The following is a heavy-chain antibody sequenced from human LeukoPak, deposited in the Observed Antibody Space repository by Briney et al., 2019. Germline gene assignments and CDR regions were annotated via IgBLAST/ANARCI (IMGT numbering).Heavy chain of an antibody. D-gene: IGHD5-18*01. Sequence: GGSLRLSCAASGFTFSSYWMSWVRQAPGKGLEWVANIKQAGSAKYSVDSVKGRFTISRDNAKTSLYLQMNLLRPQATAWYSCPRDLSGIRGYSYGRGIDYWGQGTLVTVSS. CDR2: IKQAGSAK. CDR3: PRDLSGIRGYSYGRGIDY. CDR1: GFTFSSYW. V-gene: IGHV3-7*01. J-gene: IGHJ4*02.